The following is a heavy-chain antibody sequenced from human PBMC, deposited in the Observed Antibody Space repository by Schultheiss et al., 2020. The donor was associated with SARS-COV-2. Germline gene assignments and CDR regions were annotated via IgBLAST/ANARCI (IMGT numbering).Heavy chain of an antibody. D-gene: IGHD6-25*01. CDR3: ARGAGSAWFAY. V-gene: IGHV3-21*01. CDR1: GFTFSSYA. J-gene: IGHJ4*02. CDR2: IGGSSPGI. Sequence: GESLKISCAASGFTFSSYAMHWVRQAPGKGLEWVSAIGGSSPGIYYADSVKGRFTISRDTAKSSLFLQMSSLRGDDTAVYYCARGAGSAWFAYWGRGTLVTVSS.